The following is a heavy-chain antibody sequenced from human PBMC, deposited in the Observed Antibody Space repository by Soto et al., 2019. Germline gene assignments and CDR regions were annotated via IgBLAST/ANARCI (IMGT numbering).Heavy chain of an antibody. J-gene: IGHJ3*02. CDR1: GGSISSSSYY. CDR3: ANEVTANLAFDI. V-gene: IGHV4-39*01. Sequence: SEPLSLTCTVSGGSISSSSYYWGWIRQPPGKGLEWIGSIYYSGSTYYNPSLKSRVTISVDTSKNQFSLKLSSVTAADTAVYYCANEVTANLAFDIWGQGTMVTVS. CDR2: IYYSGST. D-gene: IGHD2-21*02.